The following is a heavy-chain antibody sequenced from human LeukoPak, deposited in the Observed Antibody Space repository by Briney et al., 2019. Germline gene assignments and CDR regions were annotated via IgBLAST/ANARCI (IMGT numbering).Heavy chain of an antibody. D-gene: IGHD1-1*01. CDR1: GGSTDSYYY. Sequence: PSETPSLTCTVSGGSTDSYYYWSWIRQPPGKGLEWIGYIDYSGRTKYNPSLQSRVTISVDTSKTQFSLRLGSVTAADTAVYFCASNIPTPTTSPPLGYWGQGTLVTVSS. CDR3: ASNIPTPTTSPPLGY. V-gene: IGHV4-59*08. CDR2: IDYSGRT. J-gene: IGHJ4*02.